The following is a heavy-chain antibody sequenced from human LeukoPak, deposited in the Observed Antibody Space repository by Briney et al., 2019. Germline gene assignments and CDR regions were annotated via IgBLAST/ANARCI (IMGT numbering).Heavy chain of an antibody. J-gene: IGHJ5*02. Sequence: GASVKVSCKASGGTFSSYAISWVRQAPGQGLEWMGRIIPILGIANYAQKFQGRVTITADKSTSTAYMELSSLRSEDTAVYYCARDWGRYCSSTSCYRPGWFGPWGQGTLVTVSS. D-gene: IGHD2-2*01. CDR2: IIPILGIA. CDR1: GGTFSSYA. CDR3: ARDWGRYCSSTSCYRPGWFGP. V-gene: IGHV1-69*04.